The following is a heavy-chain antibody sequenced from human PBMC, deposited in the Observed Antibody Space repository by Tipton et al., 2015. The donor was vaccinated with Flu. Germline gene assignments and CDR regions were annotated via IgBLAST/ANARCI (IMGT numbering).Heavy chain of an antibody. D-gene: IGHD3-10*01. V-gene: IGHV1-69*18. J-gene: IGHJ6*02. CDR2: IVPVFGSA. Sequence: QLVQSGAEVKKPGSSVKVSCKTSGGLFSNYVVAWVRQAPGQGLEWMGRIVPVFGSANYAQKLEGRVTITADESTSTAFLELRSLKSEDTAVYYCARGTYYYGSGTSDPGDYYNALDVWGQGTTVTVSS. CDR1: GGLFSNYV. CDR3: ARGTYYYGSGTSDPGDYYNALDV.